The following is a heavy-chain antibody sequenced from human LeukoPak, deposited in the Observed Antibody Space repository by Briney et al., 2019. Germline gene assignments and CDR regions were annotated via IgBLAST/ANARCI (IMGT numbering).Heavy chain of an antibody. CDR2: IYSGGST. CDR1: GFTVSSNY. V-gene: IGHV3-66*01. J-gene: IGHJ6*02. Sequence: GGSLRLSCAASGFTVSSNYMSWVRQAPGKGLEWVSVIYSGGSTYYADSVKGRFTISRDNSKNTLYLQMNSLRAEDTAVYYCARALNTPGSLLWFGEFYGMDVWGPGTTVTVSS. CDR3: ARALNTPGSLLWFGEFYGMDV. D-gene: IGHD3-10*01.